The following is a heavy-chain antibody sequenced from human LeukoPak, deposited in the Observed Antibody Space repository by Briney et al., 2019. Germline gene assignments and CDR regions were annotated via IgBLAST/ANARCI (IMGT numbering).Heavy chain of an antibody. CDR1: GDSISSGDYY. CDR2: ISSSGST. D-gene: IGHD2-2*01. CDR3: ARDRFQLLSYWFDP. Sequence: TLSLTCTVSGDSISSGDYYWSWIRQPAGKGLEWIGRISSSGSTNYNPSLKSRVTISVDTSKNQFSLKLSSVTAADTAVYYCARDRFQLLSYWFDPWGQGTLVTVSS. J-gene: IGHJ5*02. V-gene: IGHV4-61*02.